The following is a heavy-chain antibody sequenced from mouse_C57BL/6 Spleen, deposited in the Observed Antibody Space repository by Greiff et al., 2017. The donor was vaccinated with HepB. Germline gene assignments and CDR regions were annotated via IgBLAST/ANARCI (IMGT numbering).Heavy chain of an antibody. V-gene: IGHV5-17*01. Sequence: EVMLVESGGGLVKPGGSLKLSCAASGFTFSDYGMHWVRQAPEKGLEWVAYISSDSSTIYYAATVKVRFTISRDNAKNTLFLQMTSLRSEDTAMYYCARTYGSSQYYFDYWGQGTTLTVSS. CDR3: ARTYGSSQYYFDY. CDR1: GFTFSDYG. CDR2: ISSDSSTI. J-gene: IGHJ2*01. D-gene: IGHD1-1*01.